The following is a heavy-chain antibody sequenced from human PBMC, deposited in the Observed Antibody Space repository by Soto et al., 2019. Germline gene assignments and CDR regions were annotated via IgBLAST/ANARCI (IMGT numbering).Heavy chain of an antibody. CDR2: ISRTGGST. D-gene: IGHD4-4*01. J-gene: IGHJ4*02. Sequence: LXLSCAVSRFTFSSYSMSWVRQAPGKGLEWVSTISRTGGSTFYADSVKGRFTISRDMSKNTLYMQLNSLRVDDTAVYYCAKDSRSNSRIRWGQGTLVTVSS. CDR3: AKDSRSNSRIR. V-gene: IGHV3-23*01. CDR1: RFTFSSYS.